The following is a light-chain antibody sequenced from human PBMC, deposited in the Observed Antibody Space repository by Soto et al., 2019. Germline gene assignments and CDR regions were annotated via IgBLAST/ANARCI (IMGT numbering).Light chain of an antibody. CDR1: HSISRN. CDR3: QPSHSTPYT. J-gene: IGKJ2*01. Sequence: DIQLTQSPSSLSASVGDRITISCRASHSISRNLNWYQQMPGKAPNLLIYAARDLQSGVPGRFSGSGSGTEFNLTISSLQPEDLATDYCQPSHSTPYTFGQGTKLEI. CDR2: AAR. V-gene: IGKV1-39*01.